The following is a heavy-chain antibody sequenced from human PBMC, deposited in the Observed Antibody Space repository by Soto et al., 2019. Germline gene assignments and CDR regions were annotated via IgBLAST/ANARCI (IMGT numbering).Heavy chain of an antibody. D-gene: IGHD3-22*01. J-gene: IGHJ4*02. Sequence: QVQLVESGGGVVQPGRSLRLSCAASGFTFSSYGMHWVRQAPGKVLEWVAVIWYDGSNKYYADSVKGRFTISRDNSKNTLNLQMNSLRADDTAVYYGARDVGLYQSSGYYGDWGQGTLVTVSS. V-gene: IGHV3-33*01. CDR1: GFTFSSYG. CDR2: IWYDGSNK. CDR3: ARDVGLYQSSGYYGD.